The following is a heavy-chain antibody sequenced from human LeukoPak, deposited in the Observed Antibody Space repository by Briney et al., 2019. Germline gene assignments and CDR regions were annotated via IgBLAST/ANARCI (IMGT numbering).Heavy chain of an antibody. CDR2: PNPNSGAT. CDR1: GYTFTGYY. J-gene: IGHJ5*02. CDR3: ARVITMMNWFDP. D-gene: IGHD3-22*01. V-gene: IGHV1-2*02. Sequence: GASVKVSCTASGYTFTGYYFHWVRLAPGQGLEWMGWPNPNSGATNYAQRFQGRVTMTRDTSITTVYMELSGLRSDDTTVYYCARVITMMNWFDPWGQGTLVTVSS.